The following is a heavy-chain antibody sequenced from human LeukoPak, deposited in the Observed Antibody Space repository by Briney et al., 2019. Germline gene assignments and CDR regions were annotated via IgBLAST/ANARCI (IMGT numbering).Heavy chain of an antibody. CDR1: GGSISSGDYY. Sequence: SQTLSLTCTVSGGSISSGDYYWSWTRQPPGKGLEWIGYIYYSGSTYYNPSLKSRVTISVDTSKNQFSLKLSSVTAADTAVYYCASETSSGWSQSVHYWGQGTLVTVSS. CDR3: ASETSSGWSQSVHY. V-gene: IGHV4-30-4*08. J-gene: IGHJ4*02. D-gene: IGHD6-19*01. CDR2: IYYSGST.